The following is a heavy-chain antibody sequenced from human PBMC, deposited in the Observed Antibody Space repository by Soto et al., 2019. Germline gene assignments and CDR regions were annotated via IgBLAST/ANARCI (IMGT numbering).Heavy chain of an antibody. Sequence: GGSLGLSCAASGFTFSSYWISWVRQAPGKGLEWVANIKQDGGVKYYVDSVKGRFTISRDNAKNSLYLQITSLRAEDTAVYYCARRDGYHYYYYGMDVWGQGTTVTVSS. CDR1: GFTFSSYW. D-gene: IGHD5-12*01. V-gene: IGHV3-7*01. J-gene: IGHJ6*02. CDR3: ARRDGYHYYYYGMDV. CDR2: IKQDGGVK.